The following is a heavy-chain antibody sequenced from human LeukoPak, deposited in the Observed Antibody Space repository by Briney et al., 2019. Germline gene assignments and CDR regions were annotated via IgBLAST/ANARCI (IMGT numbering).Heavy chain of an antibody. D-gene: IGHD3-3*01. CDR3: ASTLRFLVSMDV. J-gene: IGHJ6*02. Sequence: PSETLSLTCTVSGGSISSSSYYWGWIRQPPGKGLEWIGSIYYSGSTYYNPSLKSRVTISVDTSKNQFSLKLSSVTAADTAVYYCASTLRFLVSMDVWGQGTTVTVSS. CDR1: GGSISSSSYY. CDR2: IYYSGST. V-gene: IGHV4-39*01.